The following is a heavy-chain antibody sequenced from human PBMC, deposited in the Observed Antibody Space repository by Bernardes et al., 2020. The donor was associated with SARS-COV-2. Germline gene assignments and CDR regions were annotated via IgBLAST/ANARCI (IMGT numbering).Heavy chain of an antibody. V-gene: IGHV1-8*01. Sequence: AFVQVSCKTSGSTFTASDISWVRQATGQGLEWMGWMSPNSGNTGYAQKFQGRVTMTRDTSISTAYMELTSLTSDDTAIYFCAIMMVGPTNYYYYYGMDVWGQGTTVTVSS. CDR3: AIMMVGPTNYYYYYGMDV. D-gene: IGHD1-26*01. J-gene: IGHJ6*02. CDR1: GSTFTASD. CDR2: MSPNSGNT.